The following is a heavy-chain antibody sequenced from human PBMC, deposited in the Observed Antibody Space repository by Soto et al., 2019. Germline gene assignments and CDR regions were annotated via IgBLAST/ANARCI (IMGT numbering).Heavy chain of an antibody. J-gene: IGHJ6*02. V-gene: IGHV3-13*01. D-gene: IGHD2-2*01. CDR3: ARGGCSSTSCYHPLYYGMDV. CDR2: IGTAGDT. Sequence: PGGSLRLSCAASGFTFSSYDMHWVRQATGKGLEWVSAIGTAGDTYYPGSVKGRFTISRENAKNSLYLQMNSLRAEDTAVYYCARGGCSSTSCYHPLYYGMDVWGQGTTVTVSS. CDR1: GFTFSSYD.